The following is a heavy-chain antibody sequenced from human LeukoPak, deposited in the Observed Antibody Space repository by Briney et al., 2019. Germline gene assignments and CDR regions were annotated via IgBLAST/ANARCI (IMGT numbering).Heavy chain of an antibody. CDR2: LSVDGGNA. J-gene: IGHJ6*02. D-gene: IGHD1-1*01. CDR3: ARDKVLGQRVFYYYGMDV. V-gene: IGHV3-30-3*01. CDR1: GFRFTDYP. Sequence: PGRSLRLSCTASGFRFTDYPMHWVRQAPGKGLEWVAVLSVDGGNAYLADDVRGRFTISRDRSSNTLFLQMNSLRTEDTAVYYCARDKVLGQRVFYYYGMDVWGQGTTVAVSS.